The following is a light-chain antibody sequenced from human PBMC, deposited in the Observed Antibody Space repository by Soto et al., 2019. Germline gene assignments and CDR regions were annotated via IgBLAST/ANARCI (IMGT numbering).Light chain of an antibody. CDR3: QQSYRPLIT. V-gene: IGKV1-39*01. CDR1: QSISNY. J-gene: IGKJ5*01. CDR2: AAP. Sequence: DIQLTQSPSSLSASVGDRVTITCRARQSISNYLNWYQQKPWKAAKLLIYAAPGLQSGVPSRFTGSRSGTDFTLTISSLHPEDSATYYCQQSYRPLITFGLGTRVEIK.